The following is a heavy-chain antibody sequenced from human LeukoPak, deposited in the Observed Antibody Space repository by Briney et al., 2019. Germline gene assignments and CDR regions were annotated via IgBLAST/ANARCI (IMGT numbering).Heavy chain of an antibody. Sequence: GGSLRLSCAASGFTFNDYAMYWVRQTPGKGLEWVTLISYDGYDKSYADSVRGRFTISRDNSKNTLYLQMDSLRSEDTAVYYCAKDRWRRSSGGFDYWGQGTLVTVSS. J-gene: IGHJ4*02. CDR1: GFTFNDYA. D-gene: IGHD6-6*01. V-gene: IGHV3-30-3*01. CDR3: AKDRWRRSSGGFDY. CDR2: ISYDGYDK.